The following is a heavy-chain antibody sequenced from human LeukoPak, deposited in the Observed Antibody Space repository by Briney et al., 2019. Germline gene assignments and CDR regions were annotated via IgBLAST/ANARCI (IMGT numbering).Heavy chain of an antibody. J-gene: IGHJ5*02. Sequence: GESLKISCKGSGYSFTSYWIGWVRQMPGKGLEWMGIIYPGDSDTRYGPSFQGQVTISADKSISTAYLQWSSLKASDTAMYYCARAKDCSSTSCYTFGWFDPWGQGTLVTVSS. D-gene: IGHD2-2*02. CDR2: IYPGDSDT. CDR3: ARAKDCSSTSCYTFGWFDP. V-gene: IGHV5-51*01. CDR1: GYSFTSYW.